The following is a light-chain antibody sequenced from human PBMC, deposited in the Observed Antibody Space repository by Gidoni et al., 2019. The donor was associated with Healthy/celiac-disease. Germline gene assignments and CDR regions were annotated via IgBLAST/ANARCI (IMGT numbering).Light chain of an antibody. V-gene: IGKV2-30*01. CDR3: MQRTHWPGT. Sequence: DVVMTQSPLSLPVTLGQPASISCRSSQSLVYSDGHTYLNWFQQRPGQSPRRLIYKVSNRDSGVPDRFSGSGSGTDFTLKISRVEADDVAVYYCMQRTHWPGTFGQGTKLEIK. CDR1: QSLVYSDGHTY. J-gene: IGKJ2*01. CDR2: KVS.